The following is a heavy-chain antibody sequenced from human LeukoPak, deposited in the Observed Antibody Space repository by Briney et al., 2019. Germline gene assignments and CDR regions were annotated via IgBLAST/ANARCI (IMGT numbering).Heavy chain of an antibody. CDR3: ARTPLDFYGSGSYYIRHFDD. J-gene: IGHJ4*02. CDR1: GESFSGYY. Sequence: SETLSLTCAVYGESFSGYYWSWIRQPPGKGLEWIGEINHSGSTNYNPSLKSRVTISVDKSKNQFSLKLSSVTAADTAVYYCARTPLDFYGSGSYYIRHFDDWGQGTLVTVST. D-gene: IGHD3-10*01. V-gene: IGHV4-34*01. CDR2: INHSGST.